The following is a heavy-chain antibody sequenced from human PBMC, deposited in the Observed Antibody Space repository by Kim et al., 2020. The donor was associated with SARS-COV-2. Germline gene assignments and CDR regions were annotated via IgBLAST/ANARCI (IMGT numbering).Heavy chain of an antibody. D-gene: IGHD3-10*01. CDR3: ASLYGSGSYLADY. CDR2: IWYDGSNK. Sequence: WGSLRLSCAASGFTFSSYGMHWVRQAPGKGLEWVAVIWYDGSNKYYVDSVKGRFTISRDNSKNTLYLQMNSLRAEDTAVYYCASLYGSGSYLADYWGQGTLVTVSS. V-gene: IGHV3-33*01. J-gene: IGHJ4*02. CDR1: GFTFSSYG.